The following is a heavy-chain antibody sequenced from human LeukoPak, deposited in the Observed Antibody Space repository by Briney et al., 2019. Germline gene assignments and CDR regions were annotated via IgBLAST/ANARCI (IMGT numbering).Heavy chain of an antibody. Sequence: PGGSLRLSCADSGFKFSSYWMSWVRQTPGRGLEWVAQIKQDGSEKYYEDSVKGRFTISRDNAKNSLFLQMNSLRADDTAVYYCARVSAHSLDCWGQGTRVTVSS. CDR3: ARVSAHSLDC. J-gene: IGHJ4*02. CDR1: GFKFSSYW. D-gene: IGHD2-21*01. V-gene: IGHV3-7*01. CDR2: IKQDGSEK.